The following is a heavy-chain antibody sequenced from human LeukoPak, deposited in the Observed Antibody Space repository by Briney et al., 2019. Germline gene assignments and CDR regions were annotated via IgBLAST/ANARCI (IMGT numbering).Heavy chain of an antibody. V-gene: IGHV3-64*02. CDR2: IVSNGGNT. CDR3: ARGGYYAASDI. D-gene: IGHD3-3*01. J-gene: IGHJ4*02. CDR1: GLTFSSHA. Sequence: GGSLRLSCAASGLTFSSHAMHWVRQAPGKGLEYVSAIVSNGGNTYYADSVRGRFTISRDNSKDTVYLQMGSLRPEDTAVYYCARGGYYAASDIWGQGALLTVSS.